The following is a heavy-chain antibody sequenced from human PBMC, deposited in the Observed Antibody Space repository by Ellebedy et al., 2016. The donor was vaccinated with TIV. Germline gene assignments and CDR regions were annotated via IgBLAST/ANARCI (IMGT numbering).Heavy chain of an antibody. CDR3: ASDGSYGDFLSPTHAFEN. CDR1: AFSFSSYW. CDR2: INQDGSEK. D-gene: IGHD4-17*01. J-gene: IGHJ3*02. V-gene: IGHV3-7*01. Sequence: GESLKISCAASAFSFSSYWMTWVRQAPGKGLEWVANINQDGSEKHYVESVEGRFTISRDTAKKSLYLQMISLRAEDTAVYYCASDGSYGDFLSPTHAFENWGQGTMVIVSS.